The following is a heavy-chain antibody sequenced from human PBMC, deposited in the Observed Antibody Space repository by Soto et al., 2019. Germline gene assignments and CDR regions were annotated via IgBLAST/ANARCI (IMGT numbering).Heavy chain of an antibody. Sequence: QVQLQESGPGLVKPSQTLSLTCTVSGGSISSGGYYWSWIRQHPGKGLEWIGYIYYSGSTYYNPSLKSRVTISVDTSKNQFSLKLSSVTAADTAVYYCARVVTITMVRGVIIEAGWFDPWGQGTLVTVSS. D-gene: IGHD3-10*01. CDR1: GGSISSGGYY. V-gene: IGHV4-31*03. J-gene: IGHJ5*02. CDR2: IYYSGST. CDR3: ARVVTITMVRGVIIEAGWFDP.